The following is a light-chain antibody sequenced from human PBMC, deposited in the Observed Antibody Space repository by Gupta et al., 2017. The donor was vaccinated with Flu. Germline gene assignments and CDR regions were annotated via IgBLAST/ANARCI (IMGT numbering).Light chain of an antibody. V-gene: IGKV2-30*01. Sequence: TLGQTASIYCRASQSRGASDGNTYLSWFEQKQGQAPRRLIYKVANREAGVSDRFSGSGYANDVSIKISRGEEEDFGSYYCRQSKHWPPFTFGQGTKMDIK. J-gene: IGKJ2*01. CDR3: RQSKHWPPFT. CDR2: KVA. CDR1: QSRGASDGNTY.